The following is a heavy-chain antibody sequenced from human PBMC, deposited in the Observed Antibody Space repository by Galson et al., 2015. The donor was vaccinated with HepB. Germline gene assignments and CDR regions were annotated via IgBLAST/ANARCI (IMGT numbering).Heavy chain of an antibody. V-gene: IGHV3-30*18. CDR1: GFTFSSYG. J-gene: IGHJ6*02. CDR3: AKWGGSCSSTSCLYYYYYGMDV. CDR2: ISYDGSNK. Sequence: SLRLSCAASGFTFSSYGMHWVRQAPGKGLEWVAVISYDGSNKYYADSVKGRFTISRDNSKNTLYLQMNSLRAEDTAVYYCAKWGGSCSSTSCLYYYYYGMDVWGRGTLLTVSS. D-gene: IGHD2-2*01.